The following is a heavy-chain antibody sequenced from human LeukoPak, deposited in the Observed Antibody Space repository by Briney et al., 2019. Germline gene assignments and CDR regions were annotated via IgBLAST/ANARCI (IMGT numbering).Heavy chain of an antibody. Sequence: GGSLRLSCAASGNYWVHWVRQAPGKGLVWVSHINSDGSWTSYADSVKGRFTISKDNAKNTVYLQMNNLRAENTAVYYCVSFYEAYWGRGTLVTVSS. CDR1: GNYW. D-gene: IGHD2/OR15-2a*01. CDR2: INSDGSWT. CDR3: VSFYEAY. V-gene: IGHV3-74*01. J-gene: IGHJ4*02.